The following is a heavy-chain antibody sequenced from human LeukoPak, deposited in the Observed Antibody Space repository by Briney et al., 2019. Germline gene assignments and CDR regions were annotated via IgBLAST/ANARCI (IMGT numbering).Heavy chain of an antibody. Sequence: VQPGRSLRLSCAASGFTFSSYAMHWVRQAPGKGLEWVAVISYDGSNKYYADSVKGRFTISRDNSKNTLYLQMNSLRAEDTAVYYCASIARYSSGSSWGQGTLVTVSS. V-gene: IGHV3-30-3*01. J-gene: IGHJ4*02. CDR1: GFTFSSYA. CDR3: ASIARYSSGSS. CDR2: ISYDGSNK. D-gene: IGHD6-25*01.